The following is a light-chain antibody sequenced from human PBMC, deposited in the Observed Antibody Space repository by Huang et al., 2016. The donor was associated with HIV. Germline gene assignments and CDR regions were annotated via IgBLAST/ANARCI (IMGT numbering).Light chain of an antibody. CDR2: DAS. Sequence: IVMTQSPATLSVSPGERATLSCRASRSISTNLAWYQQRRGQVPRLLIYDASTRATGIPARFSGSGSGTEFTLTISSLQSEDFAVYFCQQYNNWPPEGTFGPGTRVDMK. V-gene: IGKV3-15*01. J-gene: IGKJ3*01. CDR3: QQYNNWPPEGT. CDR1: RSISTN.